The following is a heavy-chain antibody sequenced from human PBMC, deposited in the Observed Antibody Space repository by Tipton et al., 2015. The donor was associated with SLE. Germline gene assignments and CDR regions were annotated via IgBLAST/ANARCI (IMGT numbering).Heavy chain of an antibody. CDR2: IYYRGST. CDR3: ARSSIAASFDY. V-gene: IGHV4-59*08. D-gene: IGHD6-6*01. Sequence: TLSLTCTVSGGSISSYYWSWIRQPPGKGLEWIGYIYYRGSTNYNPSLKGRVTLSVDTSKNQFSLKLSSVTAADTAVYYCARSSIAASFDYWGQGTLVTVSS. J-gene: IGHJ4*02. CDR1: GGSISSYY.